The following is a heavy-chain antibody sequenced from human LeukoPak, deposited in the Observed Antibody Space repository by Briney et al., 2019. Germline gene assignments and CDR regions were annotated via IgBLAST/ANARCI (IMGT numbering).Heavy chain of an antibody. Sequence: GSLRLSCAASGFTFSDYYMSWIRQAPGKGLAWVSYISSSGSTIYYADSVKGRFTISRDNAKNSLYLQMNSLRAEDTAVYYCARDPPGYRDFDYWGQGTLVTVSS. V-gene: IGHV3-11*01. D-gene: IGHD5-24*01. CDR1: GFTFSDYY. CDR3: ARDPPGYRDFDY. J-gene: IGHJ4*02. CDR2: ISSSGSTI.